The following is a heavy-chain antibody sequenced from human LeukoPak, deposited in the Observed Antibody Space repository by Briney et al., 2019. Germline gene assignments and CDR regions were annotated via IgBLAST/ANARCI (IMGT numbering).Heavy chain of an antibody. CDR2: ISYDGSNK. Sequence: GRSLRLSCAASGFTFSSYAMHWVRQAPGKGLEWVAVISYDGSNKYYADSVKGRFTISRDNSKNTLYLQMNSLRAEDTAVYYCAREAGGGAAGGYYFDYWGQGTLVTVSS. CDR3: AREAGGGAAGGYYFDY. CDR1: GFTFSSYA. D-gene: IGHD6-13*01. V-gene: IGHV3-30-3*01. J-gene: IGHJ4*02.